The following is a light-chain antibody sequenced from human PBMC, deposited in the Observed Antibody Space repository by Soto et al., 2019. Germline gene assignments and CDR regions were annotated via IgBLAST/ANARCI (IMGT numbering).Light chain of an antibody. Sequence: QSVLTQPPSASGTPGQRVTISCSGSSSNIGSNTVNWYQQLPGTAPKLLIYSNNQRPSGVPDRFSGSKSGTSASLATSGLQSEDEADYYCAAWDDSLNVHYVFGTGTKVTVL. J-gene: IGLJ1*01. CDR1: SSNIGSNT. CDR3: AAWDDSLNVHYV. CDR2: SNN. V-gene: IGLV1-44*01.